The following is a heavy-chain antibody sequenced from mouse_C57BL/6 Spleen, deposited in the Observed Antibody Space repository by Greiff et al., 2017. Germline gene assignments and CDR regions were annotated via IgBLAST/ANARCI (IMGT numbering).Heavy chain of an antibody. CDR2: IDPETGGT. V-gene: IGHV1-15*01. J-gene: IGHJ2*01. D-gene: IGHD1-1*01. CDR3: TRKVLRYFDY. Sequence: VQLQQSGAELVRPGASVTLSCKALGYTSTDYEMHWVKQTPVHGLEWIGAIDPETGGTAYNQKFKGKAILTADKSSSTAYMELRSLTSEDSAVYYCTRKVLRYFDYWGQGTTLTVSS. CDR1: GYTSTDYE.